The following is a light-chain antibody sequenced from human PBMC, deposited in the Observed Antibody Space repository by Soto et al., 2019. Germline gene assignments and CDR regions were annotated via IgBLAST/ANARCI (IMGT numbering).Light chain of an antibody. Sequence: QSVLTQPPSVSGTPVQRVTISCSGSSSNIETNLVHWYQHLPGASPRLLIYNNDQRASGVPDRFSASKSGTSDSLAISGLRSEDEADYYCTAADDRLTGPVFGGGTQLTVL. V-gene: IGLV1-47*02. CDR1: SSNIETNL. CDR2: NND. CDR3: TAADDRLTGPV. J-gene: IGLJ2*01.